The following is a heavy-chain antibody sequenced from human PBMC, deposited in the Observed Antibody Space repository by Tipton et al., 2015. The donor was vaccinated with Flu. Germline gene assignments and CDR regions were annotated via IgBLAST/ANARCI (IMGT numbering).Heavy chain of an antibody. V-gene: IGHV4-39*07. CDR1: VGSISSSDYY. Sequence: TLSHTCTVSVGSISSSDYYWGWIRQPPGKGLDWIGTIYYSGSTYYKPSLKSRVTISLDTSKNQFSLKLTSVTAADTAVYYCASYGSGRGYFQHWGQGTLVIVSS. CDR3: ASYGSGRGYFQH. CDR2: IYYSGST. D-gene: IGHD3-10*01. J-gene: IGHJ1*01.